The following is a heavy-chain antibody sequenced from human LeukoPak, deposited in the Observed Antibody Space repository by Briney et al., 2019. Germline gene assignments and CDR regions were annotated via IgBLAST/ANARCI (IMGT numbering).Heavy chain of an antibody. V-gene: IGHV1-2*02. CDR3: ARGPEYYDSSGPLFDY. J-gene: IGHJ4*02. CDR2: INPNSGGT. D-gene: IGHD3-22*01. Sequence: GASVKVSCKASGYTFTGYYMHWVRQAPGQGLEWMGWINPNSGGTNYAQKFQGRVTMTRDTSISTAYVELSRLRSDDTAVYYCARGPEYYDSSGPLFDYWGQGTLVTVSS. CDR1: GYTFTGYY.